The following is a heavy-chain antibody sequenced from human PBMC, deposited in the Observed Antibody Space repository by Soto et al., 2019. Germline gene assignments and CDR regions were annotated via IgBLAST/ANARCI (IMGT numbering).Heavy chain of an antibody. CDR3: ARAAGYSSGWEDY. J-gene: IGHJ4*02. CDR2: ISYDGSNK. D-gene: IGHD6-19*01. Sequence: PGGSLRLSCAASGFTFSSYAMHWVRQAPGRGLEWVAVISYDGSNKYYADSVKGRFTISRDNSKNTLYLQMNSLRAEDTAVYYCARAAGYSSGWEDYWGQGTLVTVSS. V-gene: IGHV3-30-3*01. CDR1: GFTFSSYA.